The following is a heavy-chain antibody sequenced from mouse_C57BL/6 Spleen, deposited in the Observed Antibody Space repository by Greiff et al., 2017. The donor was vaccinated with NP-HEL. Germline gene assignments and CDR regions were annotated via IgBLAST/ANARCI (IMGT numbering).Heavy chain of an antibody. CDR2: INPNYGTT. J-gene: IGHJ4*01. CDR1: GYSFTDYN. D-gene: IGHD2-5*01. Sequence: EVKLMESGPELVKPGASVKISCKASGYSFTDYNMNWVKQSNGKSLEWIGVINPNYGTTSYNQKFKGKATLTVDQSSSTAYMQLNSLTSEDSAVYYCASPYSNTLYYYAMDYWGQGTSVTVSS. CDR3: ASPYSNTLYYYAMDY. V-gene: IGHV1-39*01.